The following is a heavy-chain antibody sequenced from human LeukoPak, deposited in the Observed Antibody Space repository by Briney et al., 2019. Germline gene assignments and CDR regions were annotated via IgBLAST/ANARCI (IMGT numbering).Heavy chain of an antibody. Sequence: QPGGSLRLSCAASGFTFSSYGMSWVRQAPGKGLEWVSAISGSGGSTYYADSVKGRFTISRDNSKNTLYLQMNSLRAEDTAVYYCAKVKGREVRTVLDYWGQGTLVTVSS. CDR3: AKVKGREVRTVLDY. CDR1: GFTFSSYG. V-gene: IGHV3-23*01. D-gene: IGHD3-10*01. J-gene: IGHJ4*02. CDR2: ISGSGGST.